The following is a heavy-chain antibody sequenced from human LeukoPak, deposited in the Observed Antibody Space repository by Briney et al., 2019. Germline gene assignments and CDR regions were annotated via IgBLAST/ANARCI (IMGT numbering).Heavy chain of an antibody. J-gene: IGHJ4*02. D-gene: IGHD5-12*01. CDR3: AASEMLVATIGY. Sequence: PGRSLRLSCAASGFTFDDYAMHWVRQAPGKGLEGVSGISWNSGSIGYADSVKGRFTISRDNAKNSLYLQMNSLRAEDTALYYCAASEMLVATIGYWGQGTLVTVSS. V-gene: IGHV3-9*01. CDR1: GFTFDDYA. CDR2: ISWNSGSI.